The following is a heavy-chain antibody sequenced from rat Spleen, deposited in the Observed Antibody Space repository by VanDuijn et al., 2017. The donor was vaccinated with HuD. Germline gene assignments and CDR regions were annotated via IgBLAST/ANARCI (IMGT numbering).Heavy chain of an antibody. Sequence: EVQLVESGGGLVEPGRSLKFSCVASGFTFRDYAMAWVRQAPKKGLEWVASISPVTNTTFYRDSVKGRFTISRDNAKGTLYLQMNSLRSEDTATYYCARSNWDFDYWGHGVMVTVSS. CDR2: ISPVTNTT. CDR1: GFTFRDYA. D-gene: IGHD5-1*01. V-gene: IGHV5-17*01. J-gene: IGHJ2*01. CDR3: ARSNWDFDY.